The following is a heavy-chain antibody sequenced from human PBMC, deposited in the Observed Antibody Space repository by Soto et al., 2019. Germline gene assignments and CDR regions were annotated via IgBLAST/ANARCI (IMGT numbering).Heavy chain of an antibody. CDR3: ARAGMRNWLDP. V-gene: IGHV4-61*01. CDR1: GGSVSGGPYY. J-gene: IGHJ5*02. Sequence: QVQLQESGPGLVKPSETLSLTCAVSGGSVSGGPYYWSWIRQPPGKGLEWIGHILYSGNTNYHPSLKSRVTISLDTSRTQISLKLNSVTAADTAVYYCARAGMRNWLDPWGQGTLVTVSS. CDR2: ILYSGNT.